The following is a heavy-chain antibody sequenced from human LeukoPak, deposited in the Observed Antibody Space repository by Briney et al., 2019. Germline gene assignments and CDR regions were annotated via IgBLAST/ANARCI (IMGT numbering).Heavy chain of an antibody. CDR2: SHPINSDT. D-gene: IGHD3-22*01. Sequence: GESLKISCKGSGFNFTAYWSAWVRQIPGKGLEWIGISHPINSDTKYSPSFQGQVTISADKSSSTAYLQWNSLKASDTAMYYCARHQYYYDSSGNYGWLDSWGQGTLVTVSS. CDR1: GFNFTAYW. V-gene: IGHV5-51*01. CDR3: ARHQYYYDSSGNYGWLDS. J-gene: IGHJ5*01.